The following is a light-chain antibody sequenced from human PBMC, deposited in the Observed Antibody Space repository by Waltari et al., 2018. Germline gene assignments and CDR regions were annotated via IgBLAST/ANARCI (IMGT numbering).Light chain of an antibody. CDR1: QSVSSSY. CDR3: QQYGSSPLT. Sequence: EIVLTQSPGTLSLSPGERATLSCRASQSVSSSYLAGYQQKPGQAPRLLIYGASSRATGIPDRFSGSGSGPDFTLTISRLEPEDFAVYYCQQYGSSPLTFGGGTKVEIK. J-gene: IGKJ4*01. V-gene: IGKV3-20*01. CDR2: GAS.